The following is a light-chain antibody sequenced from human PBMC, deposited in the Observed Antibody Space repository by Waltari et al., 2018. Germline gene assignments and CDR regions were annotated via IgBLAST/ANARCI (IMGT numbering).Light chain of an antibody. CDR1: SSDGGGYNY. Sequence: QSALTQPASVSGSPGQSITISCTGTSSDGGGYNYVSWYQQHPGKAPKLMIHDVSKRPSGVSSRFSGSKSGNTASLSISVLQAEDVADYYCSSYTSRSTFGVFGGGTKLTVL. V-gene: IGLV2-14*01. CDR3: SSYTSRSTFGV. J-gene: IGLJ3*02. CDR2: DVS.